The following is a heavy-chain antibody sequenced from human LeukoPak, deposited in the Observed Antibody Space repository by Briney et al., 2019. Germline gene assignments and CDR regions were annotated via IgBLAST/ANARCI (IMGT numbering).Heavy chain of an antibody. V-gene: IGHV3-21*01. CDR2: ISSSSSYI. Sequence: GGSLRLSCAASGFTFSSYSMNWVRQAPGKGLEWVSSISSSSSYIYYADSVKGRFTISRDNAKNSLYLQMNSLRAEDTAVYYCARDPYYYGSGSYGSSAFDIWGQGTMVTVSS. CDR1: GFTFSSYS. D-gene: IGHD3-10*01. J-gene: IGHJ3*02. CDR3: ARDPYYYGSGSYGSSAFDI.